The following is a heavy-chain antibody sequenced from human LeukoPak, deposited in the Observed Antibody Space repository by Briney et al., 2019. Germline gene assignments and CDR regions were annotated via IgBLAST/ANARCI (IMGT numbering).Heavy chain of an antibody. CDR3: ARGTISMDV. CDR2: IYYSGST. J-gene: IGHJ6*03. V-gene: IGHV4-39*07. CDR1: GGSINSGDYY. Sequence: SETLSLTCTVSGGSINSGDYYWVWIRQPPGKGLEWIGSIYYSGSTSYNPSLKSRVSISVDTSKNQVSLRLTSVTAADTAVYYCARGTISMDVWGRGTTVTISS. D-gene: IGHD3-9*01.